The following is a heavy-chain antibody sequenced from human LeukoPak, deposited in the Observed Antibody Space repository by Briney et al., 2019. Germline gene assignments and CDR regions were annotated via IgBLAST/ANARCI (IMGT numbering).Heavy chain of an antibody. J-gene: IGHJ3*02. CDR1: GFTLSSYW. D-gene: IGHD3-16*01. V-gene: IGHV3-64*01. Sequence: GGSLRLSCAAPGFTLSSYWMHWVRQAPGKGLEYVSAISENGGRTYYANSVKGRFTNSRDNSKNTLYLQMDSLGAEDMAVYYCARDRVGGWAFDIWGQGTMVTVSS. CDR3: ARDRVGGWAFDI. CDR2: ISENGGRT.